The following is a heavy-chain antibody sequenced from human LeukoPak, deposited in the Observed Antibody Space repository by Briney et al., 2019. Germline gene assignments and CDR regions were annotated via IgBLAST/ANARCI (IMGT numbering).Heavy chain of an antibody. D-gene: IGHD6-19*01. CDR3: AKEQSSGWYRTADY. J-gene: IGHJ4*02. CDR2: ASRDGVSQ. Sequence: GGSLRLSCAASGFTFETHDMHWVRRAPGKGLEWVGVASRDGVSQNYGDSVEGRFTISRDQSDNTLFLQMDSLRPEDTAIYYCAKEQSSGWYRTADYWGQGTLVTVSS. V-gene: IGHV3-30*18. CDR1: GFTFETHD.